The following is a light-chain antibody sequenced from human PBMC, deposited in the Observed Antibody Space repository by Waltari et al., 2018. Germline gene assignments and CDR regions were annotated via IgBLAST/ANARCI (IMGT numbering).Light chain of an antibody. Sequence: QPVLTQPPPAPGTPGQRVTIPCPGRSSTTGSKTVNWTQQPPGTAPKLLIYSNNQRPSGVPDRFSGSKSGTSASLAIGRLQSEDEADYYCAAWDDSLNGPRVVFGGGTKLTVL. J-gene: IGLJ2*01. V-gene: IGLV1-44*01. CDR2: SNN. CDR1: SSTTGSKT. CDR3: AAWDDSLNGPRVV.